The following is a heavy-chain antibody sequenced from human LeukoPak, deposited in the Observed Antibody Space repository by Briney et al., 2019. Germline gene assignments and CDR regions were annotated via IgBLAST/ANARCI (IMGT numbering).Heavy chain of an antibody. CDR3: ARSVDQWLLTFDY. V-gene: IGHV4-59*01. CDR1: GGSISSNY. D-gene: IGHD6-19*01. CDR2: IYYSGRT. J-gene: IGHJ4*02. Sequence: SETLSLTCTVSGGSISSNYWSWIRQSPGKGLEWIGYIYYSGRTDYNPSLKSRVTISVDTPKNQFSLRLSSVTAADTAVYYCARSVDQWLLTFDYWGLGTLVTASS.